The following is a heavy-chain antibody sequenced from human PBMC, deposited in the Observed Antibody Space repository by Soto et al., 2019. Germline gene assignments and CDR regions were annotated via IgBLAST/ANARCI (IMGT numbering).Heavy chain of an antibody. V-gene: IGHV3-23*01. CDR2: ISGSGSNT. D-gene: IGHD2-15*01. CDR1: GFTFSSHA. Sequence: EVQLSESGGGLVQPGGSLRLSCAASGFTFSSHAMNWVRQAPGKGLEWVSAISGSGSNTYYAENVKGRFSISRDNSKNTLYLQMHSLRAEDTAVYYCANDRAAHGDNWFDPWGQGTLVTVSS. J-gene: IGHJ5*02. CDR3: ANDRAAHGDNWFDP.